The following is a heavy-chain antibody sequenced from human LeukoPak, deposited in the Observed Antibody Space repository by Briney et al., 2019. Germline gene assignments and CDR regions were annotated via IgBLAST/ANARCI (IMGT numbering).Heavy chain of an antibody. D-gene: IGHD3-10*01. Sequence: ASVKVSRKASGYTFTSYDINWVRQATGQGLEWMGWMNPNSGNTGYAQKFQGRVTMTRNTSISTAYMELSSLRSEDTAVYYCARVMVRGVPQLGYWGQGTLVTVSS. CDR2: MNPNSGNT. V-gene: IGHV1-8*01. CDR1: GYTFTSYD. CDR3: ARVMVRGVPQLGY. J-gene: IGHJ4*02.